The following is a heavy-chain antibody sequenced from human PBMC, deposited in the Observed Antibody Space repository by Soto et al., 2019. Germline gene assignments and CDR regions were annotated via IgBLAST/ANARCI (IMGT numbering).Heavy chain of an antibody. J-gene: IGHJ2*01. CDR2: ISGSGGST. Sequence: GGSLRLSCAASGFTFSSYAMSWVRQAPGKGLEWVSAISGSGGSTYYADSVKGRFTISRDNSKNTLYLQMNSLRAEDTAVYYCAKGGSVVVPAAPYWYFDLWGRGTLVTVSS. V-gene: IGHV3-23*01. CDR3: AKGGSVVVPAAPYWYFDL. D-gene: IGHD2-2*01. CDR1: GFTFSSYA.